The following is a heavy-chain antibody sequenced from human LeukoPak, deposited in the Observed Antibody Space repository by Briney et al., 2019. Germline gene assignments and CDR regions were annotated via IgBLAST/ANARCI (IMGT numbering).Heavy chain of an antibody. V-gene: IGHV4-61*05. CDR3: ASSIVATITSFDY. CDR1: GGSISSSSYY. D-gene: IGHD5-12*01. CDR2: IYSSANT. J-gene: IGHJ4*02. Sequence: SETLSLTCTVSGGSISSSSYYWGWIRQPPGKGLEWIGYIYSSANTNYNPSLKGRVTMSVDTSKNQFSLTLSSVTAADTAVYYCASSIVATITSFDYWGQGTLDTVSS.